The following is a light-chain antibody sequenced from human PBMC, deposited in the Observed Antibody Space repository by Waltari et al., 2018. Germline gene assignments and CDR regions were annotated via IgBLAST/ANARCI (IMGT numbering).Light chain of an antibody. CDR2: WAS. J-gene: IGKJ4*01. Sequence: DIVMTQSPDSLAVSLGERATINCKSGQSVLYSSNNRNYLTWYQQKPGQPPKLLIYWASIRESGVPDRFSGSGSGTDFTLTISSLQAEDVAVYYCQQYYTTPLTFGGGTKVEIK. CDR1: QSVLYSSNNRNY. CDR3: QQYYTTPLT. V-gene: IGKV4-1*01.